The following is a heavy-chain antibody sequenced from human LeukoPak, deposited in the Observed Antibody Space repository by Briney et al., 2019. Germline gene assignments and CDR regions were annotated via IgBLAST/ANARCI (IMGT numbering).Heavy chain of an antibody. CDR1: GYIYTSYG. D-gene: IGHD3-10*01. CDR2: ISAYNGNT. V-gene: IGHV1-18*01. Sequence: GASVKVSCKASGYIYTSYGINWVRQAPGQGLEWMGRISAYNGNTKYAQKLQGRVTMTTDTSTSTAHMELRSLRTDDTAVYYCTRGPEWFGVNVDYWGQGTLVTVSS. CDR3: TRGPEWFGVNVDY. J-gene: IGHJ4*02.